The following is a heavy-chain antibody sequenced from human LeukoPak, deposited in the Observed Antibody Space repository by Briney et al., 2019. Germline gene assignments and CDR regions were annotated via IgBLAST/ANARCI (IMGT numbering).Heavy chain of an antibody. Sequence: ASVKVSCKASGYTFTSYGISWVRQAPGQGPEWMGWISAYNGNTNYAQKLQGRVTMTTDTSTSTAYMELRSLRSDDTAVFYCARDKGYNNGYTDYSLDVWGQGPTVSVSS. D-gene: IGHD5-18*01. CDR3: ARDKGYNNGYTDYSLDV. V-gene: IGHV1-18*01. CDR1: GYTFTSYG. J-gene: IGHJ6*03. CDR2: ISAYNGNT.